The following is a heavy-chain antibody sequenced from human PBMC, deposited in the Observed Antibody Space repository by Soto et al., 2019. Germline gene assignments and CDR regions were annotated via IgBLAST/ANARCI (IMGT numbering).Heavy chain of an antibody. J-gene: IGHJ4*02. CDR1: GGSFSGYY. CDR2: INHSGST. V-gene: IGHV4-34*01. Sequence: SETLSLTCAVYGGSFSGYYWSWIRQPPGKGLEWIGEINHSGSTNYNPSLKSRVTISVDTSKNQFSLKLSSVTAADTAVYYCARGGIAARPFNYWGQGTLVTVSS. D-gene: IGHD6-6*01. CDR3: ARGGIAARPFNY.